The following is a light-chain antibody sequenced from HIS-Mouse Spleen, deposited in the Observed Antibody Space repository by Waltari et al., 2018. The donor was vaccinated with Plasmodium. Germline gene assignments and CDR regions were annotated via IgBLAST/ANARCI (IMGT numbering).Light chain of an antibody. Sequence: QSALTQPASVSGSPGQSITISCTGTSSDVGSYNLVSWYQQHPGKAPKLKMYEGSKRHSGVSKRFSGSKSVNTASLTISGLQAEDEADYYCCSYAGSSTYVFGTGTKVTVL. CDR2: EGS. CDR3: CSYAGSSTYV. CDR1: SSDVGSYNL. J-gene: IGLJ1*01. V-gene: IGLV2-23*01.